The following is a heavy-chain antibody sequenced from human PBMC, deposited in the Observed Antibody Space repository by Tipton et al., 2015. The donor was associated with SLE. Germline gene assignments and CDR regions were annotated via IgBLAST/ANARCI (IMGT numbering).Heavy chain of an antibody. D-gene: IGHD6-13*01. V-gene: IGHV1-8*03. CDR3: ARGRRLAAAGKGNWFDP. Sequence: QLVQSGAEVKKPGASVKVSCKASGYTFTSYDINWVRQATGQGLEWMGWMNPNSGNTGYAQKFQGRVTITRNTSISTAYMELSSLRSEDTAVYYCARGRRLAAAGKGNWFDPWGQGTLVTVSS. CDR1: GYTFTSYD. J-gene: IGHJ5*02. CDR2: MNPNSGNT.